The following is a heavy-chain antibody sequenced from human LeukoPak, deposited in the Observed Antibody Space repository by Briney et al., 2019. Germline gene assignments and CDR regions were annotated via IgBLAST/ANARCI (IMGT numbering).Heavy chain of an antibody. CDR2: INHSGST. V-gene: IGHV4-38-2*02. D-gene: IGHD2-15*01. CDR1: GYSITSAYY. Sequence: SETLSLTCTVSGYSITSAYYWGWIRQPPGKGLEWIGEINHSGSTNYNPSLKSRVTISVDTSKNQFSLKLSSVTAADTAVYYCARHRCSGGSCYDYNWFDPWGQGTLVTVSS. J-gene: IGHJ5*02. CDR3: ARHRCSGGSCYDYNWFDP.